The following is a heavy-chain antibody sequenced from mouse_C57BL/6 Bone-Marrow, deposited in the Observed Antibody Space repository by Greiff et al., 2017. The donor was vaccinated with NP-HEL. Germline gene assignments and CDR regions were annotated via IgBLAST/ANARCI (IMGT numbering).Heavy chain of an antibody. J-gene: IGHJ2*01. CDR3: TSNYGRDY. V-gene: IGHV14-4*01. Sequence: EVQLVESGAELVRPGASVKLSCTASGFNFTDDYMHWVKQRPEQGLEWIGWIDPENGDTEYASKFQGKATITADTSSNTAYLQLSSLTSEDTADYYCTSNYGRDYWGRGTTPTVTA. CDR1: GFNFTDDY. CDR2: IDPENGDT. D-gene: IGHD1-1*01.